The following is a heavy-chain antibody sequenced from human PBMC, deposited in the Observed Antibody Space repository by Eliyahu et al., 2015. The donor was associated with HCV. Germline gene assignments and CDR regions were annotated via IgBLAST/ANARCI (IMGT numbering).Heavy chain of an antibody. CDR1: GFSLSTSGVG. Sequence: QITLKESGPTLVKPTQTLXLTCTXSGFSLSTSGVGVGWIRQPPXKALEWLALLYWSDDKRYSPSLKSRLTITKDTSKXQVVLTMTNMDPVDTATYYCAHSISMVLGVSYYYYYYMDVWGKGTTVTVSS. CDR3: AHSISMVLGVSYYYYYYMDV. D-gene: IGHD3-10*01. V-gene: IGHV2-5*01. CDR2: LYWSDDK. J-gene: IGHJ6*03.